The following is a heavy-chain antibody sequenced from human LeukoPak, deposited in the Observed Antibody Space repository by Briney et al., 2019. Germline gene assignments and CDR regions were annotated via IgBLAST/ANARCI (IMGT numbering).Heavy chain of an antibody. Sequence: SQTLSLTCTVSGGSISSGGYYWSWIRQPPGKGLEWIGYIYHSGSTYYNPSLKSRVTISVDTSKNQFSLKLSSVTAADTAVYYCARESGSYYRVFDCWGQGTLVTVSS. CDR1: GGSISSGGYY. CDR2: IYHSGST. V-gene: IGHV4-30-2*01. J-gene: IGHJ4*02. CDR3: ARESGSYYRVFDC. D-gene: IGHD1-26*01.